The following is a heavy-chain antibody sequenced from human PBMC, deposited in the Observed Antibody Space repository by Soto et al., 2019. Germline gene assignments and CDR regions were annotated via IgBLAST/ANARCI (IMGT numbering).Heavy chain of an antibody. Sequence: QVQLVQSGAEVKKPGSSVRVSCTASGGSFSSYYIHWIRQAPGQGLEWMGITHSSGDPTYAQKFQGRVTMTRHTSTSSVYMELSSLGSEDSAVYYCAGDYSIDCFAYWGQGTLVTVSS. CDR1: GGSFSSYY. J-gene: IGHJ4*02. V-gene: IGHV1-46*01. CDR3: AGDYSIDCFAY. D-gene: IGHD4-4*01. CDR2: THSSGDP.